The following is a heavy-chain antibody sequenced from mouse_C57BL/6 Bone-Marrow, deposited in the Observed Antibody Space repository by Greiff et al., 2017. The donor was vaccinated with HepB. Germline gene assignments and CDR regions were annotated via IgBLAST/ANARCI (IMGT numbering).Heavy chain of an antibody. D-gene: IGHD1-1*01. CDR3: ARLHYGSSYWYFDV. Sequence: QVQLQQPGAELVRPGSSVKLSCKASGYTFTSYWMDWVKQRPGQGLEWIGNIYPSDSETHYNQKFKDKATLTVDKSSSTAYMQLSSLTSEDSAVYYCARLHYGSSYWYFDVWGTGTTVTVSS. J-gene: IGHJ1*03. CDR2: IYPSDSET. V-gene: IGHV1-61*01. CDR1: GYTFTSYW.